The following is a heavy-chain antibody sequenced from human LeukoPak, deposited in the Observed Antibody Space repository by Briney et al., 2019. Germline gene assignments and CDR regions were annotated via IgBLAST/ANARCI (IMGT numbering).Heavy chain of an antibody. CDR2: ITNSGTT. V-gene: IGHV4-31*01. CDR1: GDSVSSGGYY. Sequence: EASQTLSLTCAVSGDSVSSGGYYWAWIRQHPGKGREWIGYITNSGTTSYGPSLNSLVSISVDTSNLQFSLRLGSVTAGDMAVYYCARGVVVTSSSDAFDIWGQGTMVTVSS. J-gene: IGHJ3*02. D-gene: IGHD2-21*02. CDR3: ARGVVVTSSSDAFDI.